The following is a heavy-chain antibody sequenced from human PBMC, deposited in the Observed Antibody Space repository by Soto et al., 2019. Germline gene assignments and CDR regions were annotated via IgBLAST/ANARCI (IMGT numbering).Heavy chain of an antibody. Sequence: QVQLQQWGAGLLKPSETLSLTCAVYGGSFSGYYWSWIRQPPGKGLAWIGEINHSGSTNYNPSLKSRVTISVDTTKHQFSLKLISVTAAVTAVYYCARRAAYSDFWSGLGGGMDVWGQGTTVTVSS. CDR1: GGSFSGYY. CDR3: ARRAAYSDFWSGLGGGMDV. D-gene: IGHD3-3*01. V-gene: IGHV4-34*01. J-gene: IGHJ6*02. CDR2: INHSGST.